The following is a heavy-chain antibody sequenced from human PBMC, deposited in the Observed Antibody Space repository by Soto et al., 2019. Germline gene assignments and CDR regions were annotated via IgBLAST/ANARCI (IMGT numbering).Heavy chain of an antibody. J-gene: IGHJ6*02. V-gene: IGHV3-23*01. D-gene: IGHD2-2*03. CDR2: ISGSGGST. Sequence: GGSLRLSCAASGFTFSSYAMSWVRQAPGKGLEWVSAISGSGGSTYYADSVKGRFTISRDNSKNTLYLQMNGLRAEDTAVYYCAKVLDMGYYYGMDVWGQGTTVTVSS. CDR3: AKVLDMGYYYGMDV. CDR1: GFTFSSYA.